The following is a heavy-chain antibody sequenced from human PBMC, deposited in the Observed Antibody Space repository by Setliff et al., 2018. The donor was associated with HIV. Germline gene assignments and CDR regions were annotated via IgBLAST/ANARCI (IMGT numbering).Heavy chain of an antibody. V-gene: IGHV3-23*01. CDR1: GFTFSSYG. D-gene: IGHD3-10*01. J-gene: IGHJ5*02. CDR2: ISGGGDST. Sequence: GESLTISCAASGFTFSSYGMSWVRQAPGKGLEWVSIISGGGDSTYYADSVKGRFTISRDKSKNTLYLQMNSLRAEDTAVYFCAKSGFGVVALGINNWFDPWGQGTLVTVSS. CDR3: AKSGFGVVALGINNWFDP.